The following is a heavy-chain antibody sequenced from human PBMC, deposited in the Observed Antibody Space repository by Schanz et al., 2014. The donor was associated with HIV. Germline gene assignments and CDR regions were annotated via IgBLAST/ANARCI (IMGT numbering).Heavy chain of an antibody. CDR2: IYYSGSA. D-gene: IGHD6-13*01. CDR1: GGSISSGDYY. Sequence: QVQLQESGPGLVKPWQTLSLTCTVSGGSISSGDYYWSWIRQPPGKGLEWIGYIYYSGSAYYNPSLKSRVTISLDTSKNQFSLKLNSVTAADTAVYYCARERRGTSRWFGNFYYDSWGQGTQVSV. CDR3: ARERRGTSRWFGNFYYDS. J-gene: IGHJ4*02. V-gene: IGHV4-30-4*01.